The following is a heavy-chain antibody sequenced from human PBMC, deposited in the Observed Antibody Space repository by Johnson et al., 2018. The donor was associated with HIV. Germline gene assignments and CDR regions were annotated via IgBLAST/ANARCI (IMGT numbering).Heavy chain of an antibody. V-gene: IGHV3-74*02. CDR1: GFTFSSYW. CDR2: INSDGSST. D-gene: IGHD6-19*01. J-gene: IGHJ3*02. Sequence: VQLVESGGGLVQPGGSLRLSCAASGFTFSSYWMHWVRQAPGKGLVWVSRINSDGSSTSYADSVKGRFTISRDNAKNTLYLQMNSLRAEDTAVYYCARYSSGWQGRDACDIWGQGTMVTVSS. CDR3: ARYSSGWQGRDACDI.